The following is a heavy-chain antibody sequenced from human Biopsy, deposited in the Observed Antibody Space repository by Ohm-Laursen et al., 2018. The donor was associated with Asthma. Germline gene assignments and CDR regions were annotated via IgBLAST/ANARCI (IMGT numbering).Heavy chain of an antibody. V-gene: IGHV3-11*01. CDR2: ISSSGATI. J-gene: IGHJ4*02. D-gene: IGHD3-10*01. Sequence: SLRLSCAASGFTFSDYYMSWIRQAPGKGLEWVSYISSSGATIYYADSVRGRFTISRDNAKNSLYLQMNSLKTEDTAVYYCTTDYLVQGVIDVDYWGQGTLVTVSS. CDR1: GFTFSDYY. CDR3: TTDYLVQGVIDVDY.